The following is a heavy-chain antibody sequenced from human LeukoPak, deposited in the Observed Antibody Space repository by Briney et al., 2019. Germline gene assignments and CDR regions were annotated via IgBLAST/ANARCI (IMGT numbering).Heavy chain of an antibody. CDR2: IYYSGST. CDR3: ARAPPLYYYDSSGYYVGANCYYMDV. D-gene: IGHD3-22*01. CDR1: GYSISSGYY. V-gene: IGHV4-61*01. Sequence: SETLSLTCAVSGYSISSGYYWGWIRQPPGKGLEWIGDIYYSGSTNYNPSLKSRVTISVDTSKNQFSLKLSSVTAANTAVYYCARAPPLYYYDSSGYYVGANCYYMDVWGKGTTVTVSS. J-gene: IGHJ6*03.